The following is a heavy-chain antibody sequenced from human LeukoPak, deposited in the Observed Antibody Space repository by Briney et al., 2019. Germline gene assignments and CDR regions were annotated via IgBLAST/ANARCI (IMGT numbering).Heavy chain of an antibody. J-gene: IGHJ4*02. V-gene: IGHV1-24*01. CDR2: FDPEDGET. CDR3: ATGTIVLMGGGFDY. CDR1: GYTLTELS. Sequence: GASVKVSCKVSGYTLTELSMHWVRQAPGKGLEWMGGFDPEDGETIYAQKFQGRVTMTEDTSTDTANMELSSLRSEDMAVYYCATGTIVLMGGGFDYWGQGTLVTVSS. D-gene: IGHD2-8*01.